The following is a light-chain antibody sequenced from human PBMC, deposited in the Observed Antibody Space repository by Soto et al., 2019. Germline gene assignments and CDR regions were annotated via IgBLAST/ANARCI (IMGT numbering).Light chain of an antibody. CDR2: SNN. J-gene: IGLJ3*02. CDR1: SSNIGSNT. CDR3: AAWDDSRNGPV. Sequence: QAVVTQPPSASGTPGQRVTISCSGSSSNIGSNTVNWYQQLPGTAPTYLIYSNNEPPSGVPDRFSGSKSGTSASLAISGLHSEDEADYYWAAWDDSRNGPVFGGGTKLTVL. V-gene: IGLV1-44*01.